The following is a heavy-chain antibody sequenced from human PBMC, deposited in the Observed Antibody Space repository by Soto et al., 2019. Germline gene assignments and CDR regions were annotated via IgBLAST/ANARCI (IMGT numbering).Heavy chain of an antibody. J-gene: IGHJ4*02. D-gene: IGHD3-22*01. Sequence: SETLSLTCTVSGGSISSSSYYWGWIRQPPGKGLEWIGSIYYSGSTYYNPSLKSRVTISGDTSKNQFSLKLNSVTAADTAVYYCARIYLRGGYSTYYFDDWGQGTLVPVSS. CDR1: GGSISSSSYY. V-gene: IGHV4-39*01. CDR2: IYYSGST. CDR3: ARIYLRGGYSTYYFDD.